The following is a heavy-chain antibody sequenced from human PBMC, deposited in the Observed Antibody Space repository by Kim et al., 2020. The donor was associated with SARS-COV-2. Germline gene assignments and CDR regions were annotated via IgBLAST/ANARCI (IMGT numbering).Heavy chain of an antibody. CDR1: GFTFGDYA. V-gene: IGHV3-9*01. CDR2: ISWNSGSL. D-gene: IGHD2-2*01. J-gene: IGHJ6*04. CDR3: VKDRGSSIWYMDV. Sequence: GGSLRLSCAASGFTFGDYAMHWVRQPPGKGLEWVSGISWNSGSLVYADSVKGRFTISRDNAKNSLYLQMNSLRAEDTALYYCVKDRGSSIWYMDVWGKGTTVTVSS.